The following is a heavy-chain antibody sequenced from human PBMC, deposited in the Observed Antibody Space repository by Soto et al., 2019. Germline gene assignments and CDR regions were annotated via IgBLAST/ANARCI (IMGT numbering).Heavy chain of an antibody. CDR3: VRVNSPSLPPWFDP. CDR2: IYCGDSQT. CDR1: GYAFAGYW. Sequence: PGESLKISCKGSGYAFAGYWIGWVCQMPGIGLEWMGIIYCGDSQTKYNPSFQDQVIMSVDKSIHTAYLQWTSLKASDTAIYYCVRVNSPSLPPWFDPWGQGTQVTVSS. J-gene: IGHJ5*02. D-gene: IGHD4-4*01. V-gene: IGHV5-51*01.